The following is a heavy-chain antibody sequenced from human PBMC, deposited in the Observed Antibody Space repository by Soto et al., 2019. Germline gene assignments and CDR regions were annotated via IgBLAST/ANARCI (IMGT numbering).Heavy chain of an antibody. CDR3: AREGGRRGNHAGYYFDY. V-gene: IGHV3-33*01. CDR1: GFTFSSYG. D-gene: IGHD2-15*01. CDR2: IWYDGSNK. J-gene: IGHJ4*02. Sequence: QVQLMESGGGVVQPGRSLRLSCAASGFTFSSYGMHWVRQAPGKGLEWVAVIWYDGSNKYYADSVKGRFTISRDNSKNTLYLQMNSLRAEDTAVYYCAREGGRRGNHAGYYFDYWGQGTLVTVSS.